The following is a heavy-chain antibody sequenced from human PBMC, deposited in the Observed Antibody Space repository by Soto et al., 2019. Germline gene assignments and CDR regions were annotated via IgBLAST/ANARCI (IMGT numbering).Heavy chain of an antibody. D-gene: IGHD3-22*01. CDR3: ARDAGELPVVTVGVFVF. CDR1: GFTFTNYA. Sequence: GSLRLSCAASGFTFTNYAMSWVLQAPGKGLEWVSAFSGSGDSTFYADSVKGRFTVSRDNSKKTLYLQLNSLRDEDTAVYYCARDAGELPVVTVGVFVFWGRGTLVTVSS. V-gene: IGHV3-23*01. J-gene: IGHJ4*02. CDR2: FSGSGDST.